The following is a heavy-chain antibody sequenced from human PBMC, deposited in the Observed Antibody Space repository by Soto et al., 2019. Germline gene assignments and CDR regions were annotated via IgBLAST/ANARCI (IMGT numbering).Heavy chain of an antibody. J-gene: IGHJ6*02. Sequence: KTSETLSLTXTVSGGSISSSSYYWGWIRQPPGKGLEWIGSIYYSGSTYYNPSLKSRVTISVDTSKNQFSLKLSSVTAADTAVYYCASVAYYDFWSGYYSYYCGMDVWGQGTTVTVS. V-gene: IGHV4-39*01. D-gene: IGHD3-3*01. CDR1: GGSISSSSYY. CDR3: ASVAYYDFWSGYYSYYCGMDV. CDR2: IYYSGST.